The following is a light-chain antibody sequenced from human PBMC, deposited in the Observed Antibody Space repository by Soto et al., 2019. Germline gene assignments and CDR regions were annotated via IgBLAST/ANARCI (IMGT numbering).Light chain of an antibody. CDR3: QQYYSTPIT. Sequence: DIVMTQSPDSLAVSLGERATINCESSQSGLYSSNNKNYLAWYQQKPGQPPKLLIYWASTRESGVPDRFSGSGSGTDFTLTISSLQAEDVAVYYCQQYYSTPITFGQGTRLEIK. CDR2: WAS. V-gene: IGKV4-1*01. CDR1: QSGLYSSNNKNY. J-gene: IGKJ5*01.